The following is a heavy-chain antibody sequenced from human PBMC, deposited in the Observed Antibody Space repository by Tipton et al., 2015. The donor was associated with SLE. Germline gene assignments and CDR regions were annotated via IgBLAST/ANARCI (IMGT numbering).Heavy chain of an antibody. CDR1: GASISSDY. D-gene: IGHD1-26*01. J-gene: IGHJ2*01. CDR3: ARGGSGNFDL. V-gene: IGHV4-59*01. CDR2: IHYSGST. Sequence: GLVKPSETLSLTCIVSGASISSDYWSWIRQTPGMGLQWIGHIHYSGSTNYNPSLKSRVFISLDTSKNQLSLKLSSVTAADTAVYYCARGGSGNFDLWGRGTLVTVSS.